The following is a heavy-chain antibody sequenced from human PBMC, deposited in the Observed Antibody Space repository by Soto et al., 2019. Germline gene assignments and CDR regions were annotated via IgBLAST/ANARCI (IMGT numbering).Heavy chain of an antibody. CDR2: MYSGGST. V-gene: IGHV3-66*01. D-gene: IGHD4-17*01. CDR3: TRDSAPTVTADS. CDR1: GFTVSGSY. J-gene: IGHJ4*02. Sequence: EVQLVESGGGLVQPGGSLRLSCAAFGFTVSGSYMTWVRQAPGKGLEWVSVMYSGGSTDYADSVKGRFTVSRDTSKNTLYLQMNNLRAEDTAVYYCTRDSAPTVTADSWGQGTLVTVSS.